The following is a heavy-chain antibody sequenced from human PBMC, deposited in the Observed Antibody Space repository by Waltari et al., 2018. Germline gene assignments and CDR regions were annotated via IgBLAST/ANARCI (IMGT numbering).Heavy chain of an antibody. D-gene: IGHD2-15*01. V-gene: IGHV3-30*02. CDR3: AGYDIVVVVGADI. CDR2: IRYDGSNK. CDR1: GFTFSSYG. J-gene: IGHJ3*02. Sequence: QVQLVESGGGVVQPGGSLRLSCAASGFTFSSYGMHWVRQAPGKGLEGVAFIRYDGSNKYYADSVKGRFTISRDNSKNTLYLQMNSLRAEDTAVYYCAGYDIVVVVGADIWGQGTMVTVSS.